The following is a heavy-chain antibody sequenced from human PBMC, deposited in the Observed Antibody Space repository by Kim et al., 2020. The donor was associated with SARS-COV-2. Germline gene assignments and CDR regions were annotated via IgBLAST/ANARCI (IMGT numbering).Heavy chain of an antibody. CDR1: GFTFSPYT. J-gene: IGHJ4*02. Sequence: GGSLRLSCAASGFTFSPYTMSWVRQAPGKGLEWVSAIDGGGNTFFADSVKGRLSISRDNSLSAVFFQLNSLRAEDTALYYCTQRVEGAFHHWGQGTLVTVSS. CDR3: TQRVEGAFHH. V-gene: IGHV3-23*01. CDR2: IDGGGNT.